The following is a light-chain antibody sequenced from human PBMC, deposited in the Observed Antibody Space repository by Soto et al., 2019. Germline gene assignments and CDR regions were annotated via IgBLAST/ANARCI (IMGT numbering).Light chain of an antibody. V-gene: IGKV4-1*01. J-gene: IGKJ4*01. CDR3: QQYYSTPLT. Sequence: DIVMTQSPDSLAVSLGERATINCKSSQSVLYTSNNKNHLAWYQQKPGQPPKLLIYWSSTRESGVPDRFSGSGSGTDFTLTISSLQAEDVAFYYCQQYYSTPLTFGGGTKVEIK. CDR1: QSVLYTSNNKNH. CDR2: WSS.